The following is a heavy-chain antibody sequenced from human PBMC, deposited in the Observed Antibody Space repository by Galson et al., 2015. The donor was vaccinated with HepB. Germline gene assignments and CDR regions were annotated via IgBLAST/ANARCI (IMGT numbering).Heavy chain of an antibody. Sequence: SLRLSCAASGFTFSNAWMNWVRQAPGKGLEWVGRIKSKTDGGTTGYAAPVKGRFTISRDDSKNTLYLQMNSLKTEDTAVYYCTTAPWNYAGPVDYWGQGTLVTVSS. V-gene: IGHV3-15*07. CDR1: GFTFSNAW. CDR3: TTAPWNYAGPVDY. J-gene: IGHJ4*02. D-gene: IGHD1-7*01. CDR2: IKSKTDGGTT.